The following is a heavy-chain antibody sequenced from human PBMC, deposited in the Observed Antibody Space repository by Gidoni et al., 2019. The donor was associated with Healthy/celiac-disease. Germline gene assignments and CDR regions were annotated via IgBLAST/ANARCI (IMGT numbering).Heavy chain of an antibody. CDR3: ARAPPYYYDSSGYYPTYYYYGMDV. J-gene: IGHJ6*02. V-gene: IGHV1-69*06. CDR2: IIPIFGTA. Sequence: QVQLVQSGAEVKKPGSSVKVSCKASGGTFSSYAISWVRQAPGQGLEWMGGIIPIFGTANYAQKFQGRVTMTADKSTSTAYMELSSLRSEDTAVYYCARAPPYYYDSSGYYPTYYYYGMDVWGQGTTVTVSS. D-gene: IGHD3-22*01. CDR1: GGTFSSYA.